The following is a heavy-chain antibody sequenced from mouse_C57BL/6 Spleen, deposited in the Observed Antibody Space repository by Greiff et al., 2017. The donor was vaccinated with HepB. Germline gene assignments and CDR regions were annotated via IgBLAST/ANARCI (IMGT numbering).Heavy chain of an antibody. CDR2: ISGGGGNP. Sequence: EVMLVESGGGLVKPGGSLKLSCAASGFTFSSYTMSWVRQTPEKRLEWVATISGGGGNPYYPDSVKGRFTISRDNAKNTLYLQMSSLRSEDTALYYCAREAFYYGISTGYFDYWGQGTTLTVSS. D-gene: IGHD2-1*01. CDR1: GFTFSSYT. V-gene: IGHV5-9*01. J-gene: IGHJ2*01. CDR3: AREAFYYGISTGYFDY.